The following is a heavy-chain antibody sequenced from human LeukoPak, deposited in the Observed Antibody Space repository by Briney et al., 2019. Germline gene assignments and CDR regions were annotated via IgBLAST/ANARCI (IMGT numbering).Heavy chain of an antibody. J-gene: IGHJ5*02. CDR1: GYTFTTYG. Sequence: ASVKVSCKGSGYTFTTYGISWVRQAPGQGLEWMGWISAYNGNTNYAQKLQGRVTMTTDTSTSTAYMELRSLRSDDTAVYYCARDLIAARPNWYDPWGQGTLVTVSS. CDR3: ARDLIAARPNWYDP. D-gene: IGHD6-6*01. V-gene: IGHV1-18*01. CDR2: ISAYNGNT.